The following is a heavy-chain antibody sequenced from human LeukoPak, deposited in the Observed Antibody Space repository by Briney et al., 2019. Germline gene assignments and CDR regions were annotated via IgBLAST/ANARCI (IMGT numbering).Heavy chain of an antibody. Sequence: QAGGSLRLSCDASGFVFSNYAMHWVRQAPGRGLEYVSGISNNGGSTYYGNSVKGRFTISRDNSKNTLYLQMGSLRPEDTAVYYCARDPLYYDMSGDYWGQGTLVTVSS. CDR2: ISNNGGST. J-gene: IGHJ4*02. CDR3: ARDPLYYDMSGDY. CDR1: GFVFSNYA. V-gene: IGHV3-64*01. D-gene: IGHD3-22*01.